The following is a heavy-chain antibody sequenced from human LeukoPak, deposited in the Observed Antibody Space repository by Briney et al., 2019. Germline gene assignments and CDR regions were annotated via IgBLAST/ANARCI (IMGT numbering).Heavy chain of an antibody. J-gene: IGHJ4*02. CDR3: ARGTIPDYHSDY. CDR2: IYYSGST. CDR1: GGSFSGYY. Sequence: SETLSLTCAVYGGSFSGYYWSWIRQPPGKGLEWIGYIYYSGSTNYNPSLKSRVTISVDTSKNQFSLKLSSVTAADTAVYYCARGTIPDYHSDYWGQGTLVTVSS. D-gene: IGHD1-14*01. V-gene: IGHV4-59*01.